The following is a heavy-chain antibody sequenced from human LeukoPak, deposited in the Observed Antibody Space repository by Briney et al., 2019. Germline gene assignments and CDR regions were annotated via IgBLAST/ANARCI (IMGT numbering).Heavy chain of an antibody. Sequence: ASVKVSCKASGYTFTDYSIHWVRQAPGQGLEWMGWINTNSGATNYAQKFQGRVTMTRDTSISTAYMELSRLTSDDTAVFYCARNTYYYDNSAGTFDFWGRGTLVTVSS. D-gene: IGHD3-22*01. CDR1: GYTFTDYS. CDR3: ARNTYYYDNSAGTFDF. CDR2: INTNSGAT. J-gene: IGHJ4*02. V-gene: IGHV1-2*02.